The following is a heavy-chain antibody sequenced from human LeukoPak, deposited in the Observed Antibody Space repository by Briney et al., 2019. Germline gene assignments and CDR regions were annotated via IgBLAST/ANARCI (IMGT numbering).Heavy chain of an antibody. CDR1: GFTLSSYW. CDR3: AKRKGDILTGYYCDY. J-gene: IGHJ4*02. CDR2: IKQDRSEK. V-gene: IGHV3-7*03. Sequence: GGSLTLSCAASGFTLSSYWMSWVRQAPGMGLEWLANIKQDRSEKYYVDSVKGRFTISRDNAKNSLYLQMNSLRAEDTAVYYCAKRKGDILTGYYCDYWGQGTLVTVSS. D-gene: IGHD3-9*01.